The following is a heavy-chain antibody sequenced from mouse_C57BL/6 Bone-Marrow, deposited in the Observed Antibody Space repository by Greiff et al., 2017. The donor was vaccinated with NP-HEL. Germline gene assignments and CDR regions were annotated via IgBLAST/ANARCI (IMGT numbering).Heavy chain of an antibody. CDR2: IDPSDSYT. CDR3: AREAMVTTEAWFAH. D-gene: IGHD2-2*01. Sequence: QVQLQQSGAELVRPGTSVKLSCKASGYTFTSYWMHWVKQRPGQGLEWIGVIDPSDSYTNYNQKFKGKATLTVDTSSSTAYMQLSSLTSEDSAVYYCAREAMVTTEAWFAHWGQGTLVTVSA. V-gene: IGHV1-59*01. CDR1: GYTFTSYW. J-gene: IGHJ3*01.